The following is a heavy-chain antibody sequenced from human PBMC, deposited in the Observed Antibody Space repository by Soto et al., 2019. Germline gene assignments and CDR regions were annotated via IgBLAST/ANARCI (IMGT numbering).Heavy chain of an antibody. Sequence: QVQLVESGGGVVQPGSSLTLSCVASGFTLSNYGMHWVRQAPGKGLEWVAVIWYDGTATYSADSVKGRFSISRDNAKKELLLQLSSLSAEDRAVYYCARNVVSSGSSRWFDTWGQGALVTVSS. CDR1: GFTLSNYG. V-gene: IGHV3-33*01. D-gene: IGHD2-21*01. CDR3: ARNVVSSGSSRWFDT. J-gene: IGHJ5*02. CDR2: IWYDGTAT.